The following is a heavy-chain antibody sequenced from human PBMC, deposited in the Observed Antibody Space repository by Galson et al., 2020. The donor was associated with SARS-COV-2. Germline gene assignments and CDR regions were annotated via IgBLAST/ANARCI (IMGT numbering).Heavy chain of an antibody. V-gene: IGHV4-38-2*02. CDR1: GYSISSGYY. J-gene: IGHJ5*02. CDR3: ARETVIVVVVAVNWFDP. D-gene: IGHD2-15*01. CDR2: IYHSGST. Sequence: ASETLSLTCTVSGYSISSGYYWGWIRQPPGKGLEWIGSIYHSGSTYYNPSLKSRVTISVDTSKNQFSLKLSSVTAADTAVYYCARETVIVVVVAVNWFDPWGQGTLVTVSS.